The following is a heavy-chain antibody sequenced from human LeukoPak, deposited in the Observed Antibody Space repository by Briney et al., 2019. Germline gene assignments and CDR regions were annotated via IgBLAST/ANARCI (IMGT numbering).Heavy chain of an antibody. CDR2: IYPRDGST. CDR3: ARDQEGFDY. Sequence: ASVMVSCKASGYTFTSNYIHWVRQAPGQGLEWVGMIYPRDGSTSYAQKFQGRVTVTRDTSTSTVHMELSGLRSEDTAVYYCARDQEGFDYWGQGTLVTVSS. V-gene: IGHV1-46*01. J-gene: IGHJ4*02. CDR1: GYTFTSNY.